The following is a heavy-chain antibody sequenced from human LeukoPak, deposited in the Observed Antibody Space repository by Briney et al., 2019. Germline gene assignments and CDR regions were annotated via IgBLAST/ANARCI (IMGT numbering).Heavy chain of an antibody. Sequence: GGSLRLSCEASGFTFSSYTMSWVRQAPGKGLEWVSTISDTGGGTFFADSVKGRFTISRDNSKNTLYLQMNNLRAEDTAVYYCAATVDYWGQGTQVTVSS. CDR1: GFTFSSYT. J-gene: IGHJ4*02. CDR3: AATVDY. CDR2: ISDTGGGT. V-gene: IGHV3-23*01. D-gene: IGHD4-17*01.